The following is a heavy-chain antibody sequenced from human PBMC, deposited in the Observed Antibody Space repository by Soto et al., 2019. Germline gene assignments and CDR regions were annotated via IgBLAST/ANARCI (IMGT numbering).Heavy chain of an antibody. CDR2: ISYDGSNK. CDR1: GFTFSSYG. Sequence: PGGSLRLSCAASGFTFSSYGMHWVRQAPGKGLEWVAVISYDGSNKYYADSVKGRFTISRDNSKNTLYLQMNSLRAEDTAVYYCTADLPTPIPQVDHWGQGTLVTVSS. D-gene: IGHD2-21*01. V-gene: IGHV3-30*03. J-gene: IGHJ4*02. CDR3: TADLPTPIPQVDH.